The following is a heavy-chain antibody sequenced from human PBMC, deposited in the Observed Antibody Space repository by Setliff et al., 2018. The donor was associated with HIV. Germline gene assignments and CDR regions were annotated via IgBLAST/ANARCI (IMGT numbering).Heavy chain of an antibody. Sequence: SETLSLTCTVSGGSVNDFYCNWIRQPPGKGPEWIGYIHSSGSTIYNPSLKSRITISIDTSKNQFSLRLTSATAADTAVYYCSRYYFGSASRNFYQFMDVWGKGTTVTVSS. CDR1: GGSVNDFY. CDR2: IHSSGST. CDR3: SRYYFGSASRNFYQFMDV. V-gene: IGHV4-4*09. D-gene: IGHD3-10*01. J-gene: IGHJ6*03.